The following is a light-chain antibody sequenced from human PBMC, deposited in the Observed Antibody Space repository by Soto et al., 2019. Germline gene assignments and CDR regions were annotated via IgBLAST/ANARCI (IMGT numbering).Light chain of an antibody. CDR2: ATS. Sequence: ILLTQSPGTLSLSPGERSTLSCMASQSVSSSYLAWYQQKPGQAPRLLIYATSSRATGIPDTFSGSGSGTDFTLTISRLEPEDFAVYYCQQYGSSPRTFGHGTKVDIK. V-gene: IGKV3-20*01. CDR1: QSVSSSY. J-gene: IGKJ1*01. CDR3: QQYGSSPRT.